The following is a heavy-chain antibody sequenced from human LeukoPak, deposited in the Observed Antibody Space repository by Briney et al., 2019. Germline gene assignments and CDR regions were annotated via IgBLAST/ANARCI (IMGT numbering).Heavy chain of an antibody. V-gene: IGHV4-30-4*01. J-gene: IGHJ6*02. CDR1: GGSISSGDYY. CDR2: IYYSGST. D-gene: IGHD3-3*01. CDR3: ARLPREYYDFWSGYYNYGMDV. Sequence: SETLSLTCTVSGGSISSGDYYWSWLRQPPGKGLEWIGYIYYSGSTYYNPSLKSRVTISVDTSKNQFSLKLSSVTAADTAVYYCARLPREYYDFWSGYYNYGMDVWGQGTTVTVSS.